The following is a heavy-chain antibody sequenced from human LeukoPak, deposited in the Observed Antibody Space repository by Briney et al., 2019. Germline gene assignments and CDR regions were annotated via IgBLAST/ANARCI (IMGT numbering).Heavy chain of an antibody. CDR1: GGSISSYY. V-gene: IGHV4-4*07. D-gene: IGHD6-13*01. CDR3: ARDEMTSAAGYYYYMDA. Sequence: SETLSLTCTVSGGSISSYYWSWIRQPAGKGLEWIGRIYTSGSTNYNPSLKSRVTMSVDTSKNQFSLKLSSVTAADTAVYYCARDEMTSAAGYYYYMDAWGKGTTVTISS. CDR2: IYTSGST. J-gene: IGHJ6*03.